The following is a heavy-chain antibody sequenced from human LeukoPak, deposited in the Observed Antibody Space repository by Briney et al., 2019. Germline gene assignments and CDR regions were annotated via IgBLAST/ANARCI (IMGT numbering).Heavy chain of an antibody. V-gene: IGHV4-38-2*01. CDR1: GYSISSGYY. Sequence: PSETLSLTCAVSGYSISSGYYWGWIRQPPGKGLEWIGSIYHSGSTNYNPSLKSRVTMSVDTSKNQFSLKLSSVTAADTAVYYCARGRAAAPIDYWGQGTLVTVSS. CDR2: IYHSGST. J-gene: IGHJ4*02. CDR3: ARGRAAAPIDY. D-gene: IGHD2-2*01.